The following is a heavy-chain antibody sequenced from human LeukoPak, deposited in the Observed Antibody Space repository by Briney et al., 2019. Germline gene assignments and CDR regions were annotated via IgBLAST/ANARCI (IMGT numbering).Heavy chain of an antibody. CDR3: AREQYSSSGYKIDY. J-gene: IGHJ4*02. Sequence: SETLSLTCTVSGGSISSYYWSWIRQPPGKGLEWIGYIYYSGSTNYNPSLKSQVTISVDTSKNQFSLKLSSVTAADTAVYYCAREQYSSSGYKIDYWGQGTLVTVSS. CDR1: GGSISSYY. D-gene: IGHD3-22*01. CDR2: IYYSGST. V-gene: IGHV4-59*01.